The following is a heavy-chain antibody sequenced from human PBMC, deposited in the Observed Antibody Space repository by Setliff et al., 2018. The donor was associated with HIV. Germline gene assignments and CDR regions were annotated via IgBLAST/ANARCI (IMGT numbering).Heavy chain of an antibody. J-gene: IGHJ3*02. CDR3: TRAFPPMIPAAFDI. Sequence: ASVKVSCKASGFSFSRHYMHWVRQAPGEGLEWVAMVNPSDGIPSYAQKFQDRVVVTRDTSRSIVYMELSSLLSEDTAVYFCTRAFPPMIPAAFDIWGLGTLVTVSS. V-gene: IGHV1-46*01. D-gene: IGHD3-16*01. CDR1: GFSFSRHY. CDR2: VNPSDGIP.